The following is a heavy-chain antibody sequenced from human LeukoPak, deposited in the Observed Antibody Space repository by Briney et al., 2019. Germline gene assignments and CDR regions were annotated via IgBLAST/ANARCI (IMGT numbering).Heavy chain of an antibody. CDR1: GGTFSSYA. Sequence: SVKVSCKASGGTFSSYAISWVRQAPGQGLEWMGGIIPIFGTANYAQKFQGRVTITADESTSTAYMELSSLRSEDTAVDYCARVTSGYENRGIDYWGQGTLVTVSS. CDR3: ARVTSGYENRGIDY. J-gene: IGHJ4*02. V-gene: IGHV1-69*01. CDR2: IIPIFGTA. D-gene: IGHD5-12*01.